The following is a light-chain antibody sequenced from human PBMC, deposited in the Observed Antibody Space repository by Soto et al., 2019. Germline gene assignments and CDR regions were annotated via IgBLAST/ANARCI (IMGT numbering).Light chain of an antibody. Sequence: QSALTQPASVSGSPGQSITISCTGTSSDVGGYNYVSWYQQHPGKAPQVLVYEGTKRPSGVSLRFSGSHSVNAASLTISDIHIEDEADYYCCSYATSGVVFGGGTKLTVL. CDR2: EGT. CDR1: SSDVGGYNY. V-gene: IGLV2-14*01. J-gene: IGLJ2*01. CDR3: CSYATSGVV.